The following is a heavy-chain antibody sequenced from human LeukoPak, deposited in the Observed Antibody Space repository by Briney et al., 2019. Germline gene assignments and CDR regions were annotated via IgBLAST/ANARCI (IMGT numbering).Heavy chain of an antibody. CDR3: AKRGYCSSTSCLGAFEY. CDR1: GFTFSTYG. D-gene: IGHD2-2*01. J-gene: IGHJ4*02. Sequence: GGSLRLSCVASGFTFSTYGMHWVRQAPGKGLEWVGLISDDGRIDYYADSVKGRFTVSRDNSKNTLYLQMNSLRAEDTAVYYCAKRGYCSSTSCLGAFEYWGQGTLVTVSS. V-gene: IGHV3-30*18. CDR2: ISDDGRID.